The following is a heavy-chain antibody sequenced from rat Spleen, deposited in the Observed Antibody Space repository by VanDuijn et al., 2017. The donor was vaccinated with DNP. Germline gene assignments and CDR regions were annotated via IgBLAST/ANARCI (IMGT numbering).Heavy chain of an antibody. V-gene: IGHV4-2*01. CDR1: GFNFNDYW. D-gene: IGHD1-3*01. CDR2: INQDGSTV. Sequence: EVKLVESGGGLVQPGRSLKLSCAASGFNFNDYWMGWVRQAPGKGLEWIGEINQDGSTVNYNPSLKDKFTISRDNAQNTLYLQMNSLRSEDTATYHCTRERRITVATTDYFDYWGQGVMVTVSS. J-gene: IGHJ2*01. CDR3: TRERRITVATTDYFDY.